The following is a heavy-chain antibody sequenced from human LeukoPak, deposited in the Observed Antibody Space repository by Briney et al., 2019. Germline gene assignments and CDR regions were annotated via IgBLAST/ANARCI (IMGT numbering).Heavy chain of an antibody. D-gene: IGHD3-22*01. CDR3: AKDGVNYYDSGGYYLEYFQH. V-gene: IGHV3-23*01. CDR1: GFTFSSYA. CDR2: ISGSCGST. Sequence: GGSLRLSCAASGFTFSSYAMSWVRQSPGKGLEWVSGISGSCGSTFYAESVQGRFTISRDNSKNTLYLQMNSLRAEDTAVYYCAKDGVNYYDSGGYYLEYFQHWGQGTLVTVSS. J-gene: IGHJ1*01.